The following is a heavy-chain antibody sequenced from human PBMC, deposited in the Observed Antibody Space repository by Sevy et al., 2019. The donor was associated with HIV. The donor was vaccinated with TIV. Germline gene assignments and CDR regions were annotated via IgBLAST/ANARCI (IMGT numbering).Heavy chain of an antibody. CDR1: GLEFTIAW. CDR2: IKSKTDGETK. CDR3: SANNFDY. J-gene: IGHJ4*02. V-gene: IGHV3-15*07. Sequence: GSLRLSCAASGLEFTIAWMNWVRQAPGKGLEWVGRIKSKTDGETKDYAAPVKGRFTISRDDSGNMLYLDMNSLRTEDTAVYYCSANNFDYWGQGTLVTVSS.